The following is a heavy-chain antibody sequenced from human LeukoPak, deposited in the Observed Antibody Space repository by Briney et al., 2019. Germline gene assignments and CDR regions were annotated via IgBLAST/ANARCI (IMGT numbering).Heavy chain of an antibody. J-gene: IGHJ4*02. Sequence: GASVKVSCKASGYTFSSYYVHWVRQAPGQGLEWMGMIIPSDGFTSYAQKFQGRVTMTRDTSISTAYMELSRLRSDDTAVYYCARGEHVGATNYWGQGTLVTVSS. CDR3: ARGEHVGATNY. D-gene: IGHD1-26*01. CDR1: GYTFSSYY. CDR2: IIPSDGFT. V-gene: IGHV1-46*01.